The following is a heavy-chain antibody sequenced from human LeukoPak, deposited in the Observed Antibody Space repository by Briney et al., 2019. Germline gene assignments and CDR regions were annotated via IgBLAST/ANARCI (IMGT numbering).Heavy chain of an antibody. D-gene: IGHD3-16*01. CDR3: ARAPGGGYYMDV. V-gene: IGHV1-69*13. Sequence: GASVKVSCKASGGTFSSYAISWVRQAPGQGLEWMGGIIPIFGTANYAQKFQGRVTITADESTSTAYMELSSLRSEDTAVYYCARAPGGGYYMDVWGKGTTVTISS. J-gene: IGHJ6*03. CDR2: IIPIFGTA. CDR1: GGTFSSYA.